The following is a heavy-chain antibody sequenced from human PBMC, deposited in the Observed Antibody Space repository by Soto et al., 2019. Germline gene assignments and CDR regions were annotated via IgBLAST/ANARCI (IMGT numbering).Heavy chain of an antibody. Sequence: EVQLVESGGGLVKPGGSLRLSCAASGFTFSSYSMNWVRQAPGKGLEWVSSISSSSSYIYYADSVKGRFTISRDNAKNSLYLQMNSLRAEDTAVYFCARDLYSSSARYFDYWGQGTLVTVSS. J-gene: IGHJ4*02. CDR3: ARDLYSSSARYFDY. V-gene: IGHV3-21*01. CDR1: GFTFSSYS. CDR2: ISSSSSYI. D-gene: IGHD6-6*01.